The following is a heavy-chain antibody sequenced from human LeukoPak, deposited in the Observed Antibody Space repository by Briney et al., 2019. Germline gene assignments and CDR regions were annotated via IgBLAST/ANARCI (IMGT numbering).Heavy chain of an antibody. CDR3: ANEGSSLVIHAFDI. V-gene: IGHV3-30*02. D-gene: IGHD2-21*01. CDR2: IQNDGSEI. CDR1: GFTFSHYG. J-gene: IGHJ3*02. Sequence: PGGSLRLSCAASGFTFSHYGMHWVRQAPGKGLEWVTFIQNDGSEIYCTDSVKGRFTISRDNSKNTVYLQMNSLRTEDTALYYCANEGSSLVIHAFDIWGQGTVVTVSS.